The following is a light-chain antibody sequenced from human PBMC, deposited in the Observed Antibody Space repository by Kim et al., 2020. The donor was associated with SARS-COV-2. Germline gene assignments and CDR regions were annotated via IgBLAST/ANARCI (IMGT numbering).Light chain of an antibody. CDR2: AAS. V-gene: IGKV1-8*01. CDR1: QRISNY. CDR3: QQYCSYPLYS. J-gene: IGKJ2*03. Sequence: SSGGRVNIPCPASQRISNYLAWYQQKPGKAPKLLIYAASTLQSGGPSRFSGSGSGTDFTLTISCLQSEDFATYYCQQYCSYPLYSFGQGTKLEI.